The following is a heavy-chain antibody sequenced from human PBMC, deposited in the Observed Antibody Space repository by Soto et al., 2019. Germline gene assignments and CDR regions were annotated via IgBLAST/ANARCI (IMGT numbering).Heavy chain of an antibody. Sequence: GASVKVSCKVSGYTLTELSMHWVRQAPGKGLEWMGGFDPEDGETIYAQKFQGRVTMTEDTSTDTAYMELSGLRSEDTAVYYCATSFQEGGITRYYFDYWGQGTLVTVSS. V-gene: IGHV1-24*01. CDR2: FDPEDGET. CDR1: GYTLTELS. CDR3: ATSFQEGGITRYYFDY. J-gene: IGHJ4*02. D-gene: IGHD3-10*01.